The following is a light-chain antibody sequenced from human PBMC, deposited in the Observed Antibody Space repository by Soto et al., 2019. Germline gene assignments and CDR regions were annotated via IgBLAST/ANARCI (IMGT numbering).Light chain of an antibody. CDR1: SSDVGGYNY. CDR2: EVN. V-gene: IGLV2-14*01. J-gene: IGLJ2*01. Sequence: QSALTQPASVSGSPGQSITISCTGTSSDVGGYNYVSWYQQHPGKAPKLMIFEVNTRPSGVSSRFSGAKSGNTASLTISGRQAEDEAAYFCSSSKTTSTPVVFGGGTKLTVL. CDR3: SSSKTTSTPVV.